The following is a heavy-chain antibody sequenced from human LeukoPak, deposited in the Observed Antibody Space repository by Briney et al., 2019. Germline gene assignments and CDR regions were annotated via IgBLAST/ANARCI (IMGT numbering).Heavy chain of an antibody. Sequence: PSETLSLTCTVSGGSISSYYWSWIRQPPGKGLELIGYIYYSGSTNYSPSLKSRVTISVDTSKNQFSLKLSSVTAADTAVYYCARGRPNSSGWYAPGWYYGMDVWGQGTTVTVSS. CDR1: GGSISSYY. J-gene: IGHJ6*02. D-gene: IGHD6-19*01. CDR2: IYYSGST. CDR3: ARGRPNSSGWYAPGWYYGMDV. V-gene: IGHV4-59*12.